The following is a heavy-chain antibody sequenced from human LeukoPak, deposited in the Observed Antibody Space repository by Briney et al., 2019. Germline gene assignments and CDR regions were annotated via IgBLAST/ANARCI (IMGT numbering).Heavy chain of an antibody. J-gene: IGHJ3*02. CDR3: AREYGDILTGYSDAFDI. CDR2: INPSGGST. Sequence: ASVKVSCKASGYTFTSYYMHWVRQAPGQGLEWMGIINPSGGSTSYAQKFQGRVTMTRDTSISTAYMELSRLRSDDTAVYYCAREYGDILTGYSDAFDIWGQGTMVTVSS. D-gene: IGHD3-9*01. CDR1: GYTFTSYY. V-gene: IGHV1-46*01.